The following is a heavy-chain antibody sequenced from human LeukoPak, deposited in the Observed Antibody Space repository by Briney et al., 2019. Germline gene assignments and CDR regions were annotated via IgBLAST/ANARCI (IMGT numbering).Heavy chain of an antibody. D-gene: IGHD6-19*01. V-gene: IGHV4-39*07. CDR2: IYYSGST. Sequence: PSETLPLTCTVSGGSISSSSYYWGWIRQPPGKGLEWIGSIYYSGSTYYNPSLKSRVTISVDTSKNQFSLKLSSVTAADTAVYYCARDYRAVAGYFDYWGQGTLVTVSS. CDR1: GGSISSSSYY. CDR3: ARDYRAVAGYFDY. J-gene: IGHJ4*02.